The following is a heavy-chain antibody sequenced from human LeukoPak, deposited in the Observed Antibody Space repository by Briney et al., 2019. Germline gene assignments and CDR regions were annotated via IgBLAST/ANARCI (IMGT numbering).Heavy chain of an antibody. D-gene: IGHD2-15*01. V-gene: IGHV4-34*01. CDR3: ARGGGGYCSGGSCYSLGYYYYMDV. J-gene: IGHJ6*03. CDR2: INHSGST. Sequence: PSETLSLTCAVYGGSFSGYYWSWIRQPPGKGLEWIGEINHSGSTNYNPPLKSRVTISVDTSKNQFSLKLSSVTAADTAVYYCARGGGGYCSGGSCYSLGYYYYMDVWGKGTTVTVSS. CDR1: GGSFSGYY.